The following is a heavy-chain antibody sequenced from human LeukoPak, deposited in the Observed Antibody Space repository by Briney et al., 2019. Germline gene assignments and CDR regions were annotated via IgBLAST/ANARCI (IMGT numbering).Heavy chain of an antibody. CDR3: ARESSSSSTGAFDI. J-gene: IGHJ3*02. CDR2: IGPAGDT. CDR1: GFTFSNYE. V-gene: IGHV3-13*01. Sequence: GGSLRLSCAASGFTFSNYEIHWVRQTTGKGLEWVSAIGPAGDTYYPGSVKGRFTVSRENAKNCLYLQMNSLRAGDTAVYYCARESSSSSTGAFDIWGQGTMVTVSS. D-gene: IGHD6-13*01.